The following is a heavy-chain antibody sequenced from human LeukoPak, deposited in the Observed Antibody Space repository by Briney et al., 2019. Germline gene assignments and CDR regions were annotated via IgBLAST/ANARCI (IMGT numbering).Heavy chain of an antibody. J-gene: IGHJ5*02. V-gene: IGHV3-21*01. CDR3: ARDLRIAVAGTSWFDP. Sequence: GGSLRLSCAASGFTFSSYSINWVRQAPGKGLEWVSSISSSSSYIYYANSVKGRFTISRDNAKNSLYLQMNSLRAEDTAVYYCARDLRIAVAGTSWFDPWGQGTLVTVSS. CDR2: ISSSSSYI. D-gene: IGHD6-13*01. CDR1: GFTFSSYS.